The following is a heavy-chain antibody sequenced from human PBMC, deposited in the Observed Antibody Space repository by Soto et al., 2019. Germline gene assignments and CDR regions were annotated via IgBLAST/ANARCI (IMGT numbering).Heavy chain of an antibody. D-gene: IGHD3-22*01. Sequence: PGGSMRLACAACGVTLNSYSMSWVRKAPGKGLEWVSAISGSGGSTYYADSVKGRFTISRDNSKNTLYLQMNSLRAEDTAVYYCAKGDNYYDSSGYRYYFDYWGQGTLVTVSS. V-gene: IGHV3-23*01. CDR3: AKGDNYYDSSGYRYYFDY. CDR1: GVTLNSYS. CDR2: ISGSGGST. J-gene: IGHJ4*02.